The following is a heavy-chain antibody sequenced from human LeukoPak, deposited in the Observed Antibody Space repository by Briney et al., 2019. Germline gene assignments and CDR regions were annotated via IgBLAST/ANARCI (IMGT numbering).Heavy chain of an antibody. CDR2: ISYDGSDK. V-gene: IGHV3-30*19. J-gene: IGHJ4*02. CDR3: ARAPSGYYPYFDY. Sequence: PGGSLRLSCAASGFTFSSYGMHWVRQAPGKGLEWVAVISYDGSDKYYADSVKGRFTISRDNSKNTLYLQMNTLRAEDATMYYCARAPSGYYPYFDYWGQGTLVTVSS. CDR1: GFTFSSYG. D-gene: IGHD3-3*01.